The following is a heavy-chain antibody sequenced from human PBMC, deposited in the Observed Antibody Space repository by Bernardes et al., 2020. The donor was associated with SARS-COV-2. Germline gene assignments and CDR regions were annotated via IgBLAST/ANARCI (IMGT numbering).Heavy chain of an antibody. CDR2: ISRSGDTI. Sequence: GGSLRLSCAASGFTLRSYHMNWVRQAPGKGLEWVSFISRSGDTIYYADSVRGRFTISRDNAKNTLFLQMNGLRAEDTSLYYCARSAFISGRGYYIDYWPQGTLVTVSS. D-gene: IGHD3-10*01. V-gene: IGHV3-48*03. CDR3: ARSAFISGRGYYIDY. J-gene: IGHJ4*02. CDR1: GFTLRSYH.